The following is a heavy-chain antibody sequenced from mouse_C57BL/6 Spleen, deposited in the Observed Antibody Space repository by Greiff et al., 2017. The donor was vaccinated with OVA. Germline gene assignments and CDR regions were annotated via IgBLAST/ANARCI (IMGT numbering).Heavy chain of an antibody. V-gene: IGHV7-3*01. D-gene: IGHD1-1*01. CDR2: IRNKANGYTT. CDR3: ARIRYYYGSSNYFDY. CDR1: GFTFTDYY. Sequence: EVKLVESGGGLVQPGGSLSLSCAASGFTFTDYYMSWVRQPPGKALEWLGFIRNKANGYTTEYSASVKGRFTISRDNSQSILYLQMNALRAEDSATYYCARIRYYYGSSNYFDYWGQGTTLTVSS. J-gene: IGHJ2*01.